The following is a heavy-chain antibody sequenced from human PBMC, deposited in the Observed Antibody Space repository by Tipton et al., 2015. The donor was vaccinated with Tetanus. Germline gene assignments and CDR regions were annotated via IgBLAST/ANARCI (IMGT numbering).Heavy chain of an antibody. CDR3: ARVRRGATTDLDY. D-gene: IGHD5-12*01. CDR1: GGSISSNY. J-gene: IGHJ4*02. Sequence: LRLSCTASGGSISSNYWSWIRQPAGKGLEWIGRIYTSGSTNYNPSLKSRVTMSLDTSKNQFSLKLSSVTAADTAVYYCARVRRGATTDLDYWGQGTLVTVSS. CDR2: IYTSGST. V-gene: IGHV4-4*07.